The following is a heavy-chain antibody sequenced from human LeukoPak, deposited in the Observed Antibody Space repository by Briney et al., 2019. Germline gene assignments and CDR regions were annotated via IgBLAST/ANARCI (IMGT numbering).Heavy chain of an antibody. CDR3: AKDHYDTGGTYSFDP. J-gene: IGHJ5*02. CDR2: ISYDGSNK. V-gene: IGHV3-30*18. D-gene: IGHD2-8*02. CDR1: GFTFSSYG. Sequence: GRSLRLSYAASGFTFSSYGMHWVRQAPGKGLEWVAVISYDGSNKYYADSVKGRFTISRDNSKNRLYLQMNSLRAEDTAVYYCAKDHYDTGGTYSFDPWGQGTLVTVSS.